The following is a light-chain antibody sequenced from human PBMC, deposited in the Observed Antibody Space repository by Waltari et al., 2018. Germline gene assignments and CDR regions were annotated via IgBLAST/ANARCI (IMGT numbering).Light chain of an antibody. Sequence: DIVMTQSPDSLAVSLGERATINCKSTQTVLHSSNNKNYLEWYQQKPGQPPKLLIYWATTRESGVPDRFSGSGSGTDFTLTISSLQAEDVAVYYCQQYYNTPLTFGGGTKVEIK. V-gene: IGKV4-1*01. CDR1: QTVLHSSNNKNY. CDR2: WAT. CDR3: QQYYNTPLT. J-gene: IGKJ4*01.